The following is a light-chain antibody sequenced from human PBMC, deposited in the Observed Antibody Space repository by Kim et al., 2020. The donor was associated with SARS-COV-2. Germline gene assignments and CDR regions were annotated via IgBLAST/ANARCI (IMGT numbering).Light chain of an antibody. J-gene: IGKJ2*01. CDR2: KSS. CDR1: QSVNSW. V-gene: IGKV1-5*03. CDR3: QQYNTYHT. Sequence: LSAVVGDGVTITCRARQSVNSWLAWEQQKPGKAPNLLIYKSSSLQRGVPSRFSGSGSGTEFTLTISSLQPDDFATYYCQQYNTYHTFGQGTKLEI.